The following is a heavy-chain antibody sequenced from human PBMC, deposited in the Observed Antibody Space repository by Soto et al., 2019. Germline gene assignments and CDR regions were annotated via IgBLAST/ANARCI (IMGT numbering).Heavy chain of an antibody. J-gene: IGHJ4*02. CDR3: AKDRASQLYSDY. CDR2: ISDSAGST. Sequence: HPGGSLRLSCAASGFTFRSYAMSWVRQAPGKGLEWVSSISDSAGSTYYADSVKGRFTISRDNIKNTLFLQMSSLRAEDTAVYYCAKDRASQLYSDYWGQGTLVTVSS. D-gene: IGHD3-16*02. CDR1: GFTFRSYA. V-gene: IGHV3-23*01.